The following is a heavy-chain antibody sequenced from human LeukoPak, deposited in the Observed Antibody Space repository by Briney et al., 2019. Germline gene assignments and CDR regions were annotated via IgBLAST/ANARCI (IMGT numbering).Heavy chain of an antibody. Sequence: GGSLRLSCAASGFTFSSYSMNWVRQAPGKGLEWVSSISSSSSYIYYADSVKGRFTISRDNAKNLLYLQMNSLRAEDTAVYYCVSNGAYGNNYFDYWGQGTLVTVSS. CDR3: VSNGAYGNNYFDY. V-gene: IGHV3-21*01. CDR1: GFTFSSYS. D-gene: IGHD1/OR15-1a*01. CDR2: ISSSSSYI. J-gene: IGHJ4*02.